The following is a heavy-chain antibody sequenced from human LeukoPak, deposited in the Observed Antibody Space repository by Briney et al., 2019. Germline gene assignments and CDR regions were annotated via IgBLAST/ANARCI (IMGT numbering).Heavy chain of an antibody. CDR3: ARDQNYYDSSGSSY. Sequence: ASVKVSCKASGYTFTGYYLHWVRQAPGQGLEWMGWINPNSGGTDYAQKFQGRVTMTRDTSINTACMELSRLRSDDTAVYYCARDQNYYDSSGSSYWGQGTLVTVSS. CDR2: INPNSGGT. J-gene: IGHJ4*02. CDR1: GYTFTGYY. V-gene: IGHV1-2*02. D-gene: IGHD3-22*01.